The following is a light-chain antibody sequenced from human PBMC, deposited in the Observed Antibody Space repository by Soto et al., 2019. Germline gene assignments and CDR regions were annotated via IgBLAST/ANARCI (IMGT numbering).Light chain of an antibody. J-gene: IGKJ4*01. Sequence: EIVLTQSPGTLSLSPGERATLSCRASQSVSSIYVAWYQQTPGQAPSLLNYGASSTATGIPDRFSGSGSGTYIPLTISRLAPEDFAVYYCQQYDSPPLTFGGGTKVEIK. CDR1: QSVSSIY. CDR2: GAS. CDR3: QQYDSPPLT. V-gene: IGKV3-20*01.